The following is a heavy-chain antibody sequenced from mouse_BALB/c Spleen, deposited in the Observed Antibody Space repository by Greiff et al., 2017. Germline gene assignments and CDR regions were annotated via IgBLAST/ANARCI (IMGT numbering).Heavy chain of an antibody. CDR3: TGTGIMDY. Sequence: QVQLKQPGAELVRPGASVKLSCKASGYTFTSYWLNWVKQRPGQGLEWIGNIYPSDSYTNYNQKFKDKATLTVDKSSSTAYMQLSSPTSEDSAVYYCTGTGIMDYWGQGTSVTVSS. V-gene: IGHV1-69*02. CDR1: GYTFTSYW. J-gene: IGHJ4*01. CDR2: IYPSDSYT. D-gene: IGHD4-1*01.